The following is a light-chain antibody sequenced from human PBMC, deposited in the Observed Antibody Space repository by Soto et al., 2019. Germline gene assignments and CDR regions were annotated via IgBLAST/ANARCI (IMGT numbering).Light chain of an antibody. CDR1: QSLLHSNGYNY. J-gene: IGKJ1*01. V-gene: IGKV2-28*01. Sequence: DIVMTQSPLSLPVTPGEPASISCRSSQSLLHSNGYNYLDWYLQKPVQSPQLLIYLGSNRASGVPDRFSGSGSGTDFTLKISRVEAEDVGVYYCMQALQTPWTFGQGTKVVIK. CDR3: MQALQTPWT. CDR2: LGS.